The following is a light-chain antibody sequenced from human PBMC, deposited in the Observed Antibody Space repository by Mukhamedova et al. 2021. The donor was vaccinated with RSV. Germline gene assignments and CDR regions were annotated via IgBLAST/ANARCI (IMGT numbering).Light chain of an antibody. V-gene: IGLV2-14*01. CDR3: SSYTSSSTLV. CDR2: EVS. Sequence: GTSSDVGGYNYVSWYQQHPGKAPKLMNYEVSNRPSGVSNRFSGSKSGNTASLTISGLQAEDEADYYCSSYTSSSTLVFGTGTKVTV. J-gene: IGLJ1*01. CDR1: SSDVGGYNY.